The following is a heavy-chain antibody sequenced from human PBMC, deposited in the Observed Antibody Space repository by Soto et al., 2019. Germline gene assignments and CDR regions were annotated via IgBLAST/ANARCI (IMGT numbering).Heavy chain of an antibody. J-gene: IGHJ6*02. V-gene: IGHV1-18*01. Sequence: ASVKVSCKASGYTFTSYGISLVRQAPGQGPEWMGXIXAXXXNXNXAXKXXXXVTITADESTSTAYMELSRLRSEDTAVYYCARDIVATLFHYGMDVWGQGTTVTVSS. D-gene: IGHD5-12*01. CDR2: IXAXXXNX. CDR3: ARDIVATLFHYGMDV. CDR1: GYTFTSYG.